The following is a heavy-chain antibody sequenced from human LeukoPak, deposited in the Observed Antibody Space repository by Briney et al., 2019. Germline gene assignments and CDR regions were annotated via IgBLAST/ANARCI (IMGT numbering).Heavy chain of an antibody. J-gene: IGHJ3*02. CDR1: GGTFSSYA. V-gene: IGHV1-69*05. CDR3: ARCGGYCSSTSCSRCAFDI. CDR2: IIPIFGTA. D-gene: IGHD2-2*03. Sequence: SVKVSCKASGGTFSSYAISWVRQAPGQGLEWMGGIIPIFGTANYAQKFQGRVTITTDESTSTAYMELSSLRSEDTAVYYCARCGGYCSSTSCSRCAFDIWGQGTMVTVSS.